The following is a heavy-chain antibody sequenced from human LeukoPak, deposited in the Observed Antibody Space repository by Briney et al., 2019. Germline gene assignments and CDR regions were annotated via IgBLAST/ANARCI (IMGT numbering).Heavy chain of an antibody. Sequence: GASVKVSCKXSGYTFTSYYMHWVRQAPGQGLEWMGIINPSGGSTSYAQKFQGRVTMTRDTSTSTVYMELSSLRSEDTAVYYCARGSVVVPAATTYSLDYWGQGTLVTVSS. CDR3: ARGSVVVPAATTYSLDY. J-gene: IGHJ4*02. D-gene: IGHD2-2*01. V-gene: IGHV1-46*01. CDR1: GYTFTSYY. CDR2: INPSGGST.